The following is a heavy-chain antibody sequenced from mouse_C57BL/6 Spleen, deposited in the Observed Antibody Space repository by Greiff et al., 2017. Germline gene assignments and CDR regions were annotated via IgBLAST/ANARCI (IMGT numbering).Heavy chain of an antibody. D-gene: IGHD1-1*01. CDR2: IYPRSGNT. CDR3: ARITTVVAYCAMDY. J-gene: IGHJ4*01. CDR1: GYTFTSYG. V-gene: IGHV1-81*01. Sequence: QVQLKESGAELARPGASVKLSCKASGYTFTSYGISWVKQRTGQGLEWIGEIYPRSGNTYYNEKFKGKATLTADKSSSTAYMELRSLTSEDSAVYFCARITTVVAYCAMDYWGQGTSVTVSS.